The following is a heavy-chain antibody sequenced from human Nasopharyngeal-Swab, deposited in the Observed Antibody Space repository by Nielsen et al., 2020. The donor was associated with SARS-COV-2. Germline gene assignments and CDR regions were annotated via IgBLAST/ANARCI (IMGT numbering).Heavy chain of an antibody. CDR1: GYTLINND. J-gene: IGHJ4*02. D-gene: IGHD5-12*01. V-gene: IGHV1-8*01. CDR3: ALFPREDIVATINVIFDY. Sequence: ASVKVSCKTSGYTLINNDIHWVRQATGQGLEWMGWMNPNSETTGSAQKFQGRVTMTWDTSIRTVYMELSSLRSEDTAVYYCALFPREDIVATINVIFDYWGQGTLVSVSS. CDR2: MNPNSETT.